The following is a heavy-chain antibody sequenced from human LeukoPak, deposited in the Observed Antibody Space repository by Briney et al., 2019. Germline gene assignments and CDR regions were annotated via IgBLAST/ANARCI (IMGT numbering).Heavy chain of an antibody. D-gene: IGHD2/OR15-2a*01. V-gene: IGHV4-34*01. CDR2: INHSGST. J-gene: IGHJ4*02. CDR3: ARAKDLFLWSYYFDY. Sequence: SETLSLTCAVYGGSFSGYYWSWIHQPPGKGLEWIGEINHSGSTNYNPSLKSRVTISVDTSKNHFSLKLSSVTAADTAVYYCARAKDLFLWSYYFDYWGQGTLVTVSS. CDR1: GGSFSGYY.